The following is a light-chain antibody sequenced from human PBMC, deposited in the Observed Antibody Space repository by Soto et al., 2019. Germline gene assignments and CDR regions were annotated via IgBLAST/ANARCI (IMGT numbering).Light chain of an antibody. CDR1: QSVYNN. J-gene: IGKJ3*01. CDR2: GAS. Sequence: EIVIPHSPPTLYFSQGERATLSCRAIQSVYNNLAWYQQKPGQAPRLLIYGASTRATGIPARFSGSGSGTEFTLTISSLQSEDFAVYYCQQYNNWPPVTFGPGTKVDI. V-gene: IGKV3-15*01. CDR3: QQYNNWPPVT.